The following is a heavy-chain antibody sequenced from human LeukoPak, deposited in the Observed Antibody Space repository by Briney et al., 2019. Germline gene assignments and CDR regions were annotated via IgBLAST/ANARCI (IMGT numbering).Heavy chain of an antibody. CDR3: ARKYSGYEPLFDY. CDR2: ISYDGSNK. Sequence: GRSLRLSCAASGFTFSSYGMHWVRQAPGKGLEWVAVISYDGSNKYYADSVKGRFTISRDNSKNTLYLQMNSLRAEDTAVYYCARKYSGYEPLFDYWGQGTLVTVSS. CDR1: GFTFSSYG. D-gene: IGHD5-12*01. J-gene: IGHJ4*02. V-gene: IGHV3-30*03.